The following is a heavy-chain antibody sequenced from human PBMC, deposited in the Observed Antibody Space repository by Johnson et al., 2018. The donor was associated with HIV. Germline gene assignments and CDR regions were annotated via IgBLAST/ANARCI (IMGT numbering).Heavy chain of an antibody. V-gene: IGHV3-30*14. CDR3: ARVLITVIIPDAFDI. J-gene: IGHJ3*02. CDR2: ISHEGIHK. CDR1: GFSFSSYN. D-gene: IGHD2/OR15-2a*01. Sequence: VQLVESGGGVVPPGKSLRLTCATSGFSFSSYNMHWVRQAPGKELEWVAVISHEGIHKFYADSVKGRFTISRDSSKNTLYLQMNTLRAEDTAVYYCARVLITVIIPDAFDIWGQGTMVTVS.